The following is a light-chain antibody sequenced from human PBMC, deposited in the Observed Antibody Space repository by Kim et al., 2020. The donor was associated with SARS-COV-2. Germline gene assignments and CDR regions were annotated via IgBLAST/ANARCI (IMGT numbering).Light chain of an antibody. J-gene: IGKJ2*01. CDR3: QQRRNWPAYT. Sequence: LSPENRAPLSCRASQSVGNSLAWYQHKPGQAPRLLLYDVSNRATGIPARFTGSGSGTDFTLTITSLEPEDFAFYYCQQRRNWPAYTFGQGTKLEI. V-gene: IGKV3-11*01. CDR2: DVS. CDR1: QSVGNS.